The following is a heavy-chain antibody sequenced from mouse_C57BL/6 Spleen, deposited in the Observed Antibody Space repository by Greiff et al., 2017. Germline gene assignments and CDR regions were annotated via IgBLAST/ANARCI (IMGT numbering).Heavy chain of an antibody. V-gene: IGHV1-81*01. Sequence: VQLQQSGAELARPGASVKLSCKASGYTFTSYVISWVKQRTGQGLEWIGEIYPRSGNTYYNEKFKGKATLTADKSSSTAYMELRSLTSEDSAVYFCAREGITTVVATDYWGQGTTRTVSS. J-gene: IGHJ2*01. D-gene: IGHD1-1*01. CDR1: GYTFTSYV. CDR3: AREGITTVVATDY. CDR2: IYPRSGNT.